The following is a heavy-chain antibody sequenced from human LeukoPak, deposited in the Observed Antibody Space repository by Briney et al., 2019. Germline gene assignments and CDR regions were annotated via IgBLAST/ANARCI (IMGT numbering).Heavy chain of an antibody. CDR2: IIPILGIA. V-gene: IGHV1-69*04. D-gene: IGHD3-10*01. CDR3: APYGGLDY. J-gene: IGHJ4*02. CDR1: GGTFSSYA. Sequence: SVKVSCKASGGTFSSYAISWVRQAPGQGLEWMGRIIPILGIANYAQKFQGRVTITADKSTSTAYMELSSLRSEDTAVYCCAPYGGLDYWGQGTLVTVSS.